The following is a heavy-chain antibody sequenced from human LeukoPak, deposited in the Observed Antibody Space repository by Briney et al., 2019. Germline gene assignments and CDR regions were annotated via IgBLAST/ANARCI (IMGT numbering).Heavy chain of an antibody. Sequence: TSETLSLTCSVSGGSMNSYYWSWIRQSPGKGLEWIGYIYYSGSTNYNPSLKSRVTISVDTSKNQFSLKLSSVTAADTAVYYCARHVWLQPFDYWGQGTLVTVPS. CDR2: IYYSGST. J-gene: IGHJ4*02. CDR3: ARHVWLQPFDY. V-gene: IGHV4-59*08. CDR1: GGSMNSYY. D-gene: IGHD3-9*01.